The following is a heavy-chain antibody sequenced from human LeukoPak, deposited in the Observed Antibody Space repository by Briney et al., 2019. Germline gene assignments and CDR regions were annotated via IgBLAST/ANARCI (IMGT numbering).Heavy chain of an antibody. CDR3: ARHSGYYYYYYMDV. J-gene: IGHJ6*03. D-gene: IGHD1-26*01. V-gene: IGHV4-39*01. CDR2: IYYSGST. Sequence: SETLSLTCTVSGGSISSSSYYWGWLRQPPGKGLEWIGSIYYSGSTYYNPSLKSRVTISVDTSKNQFSLKLSSVTAADTAVYYCARHSGYYYYYYMDVWGKGTTVTVSS. CDR1: GGSISSSSYY.